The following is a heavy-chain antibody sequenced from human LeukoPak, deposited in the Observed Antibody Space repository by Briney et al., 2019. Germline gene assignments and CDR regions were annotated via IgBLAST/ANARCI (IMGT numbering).Heavy chain of an antibody. D-gene: IGHD3-10*01. CDR3: ARHTSEGYYYGSGSPLDY. CDR1: GYSFTSYW. J-gene: IGHJ4*02. CDR2: IYPGDSDT. V-gene: IGHV5-51*01. Sequence: PGESLKISCKGSGYSFTSYWIGWVRQMPGKGLEWMGIIYPGDSDTRYSPSFQGQVTISADKSTSTAYLQWSSLKASDTAMYYCARHTSEGYYYGSGSPLDYWGQGTLVTVSS.